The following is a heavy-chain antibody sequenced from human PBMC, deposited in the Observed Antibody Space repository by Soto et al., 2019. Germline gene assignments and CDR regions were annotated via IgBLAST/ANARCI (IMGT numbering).Heavy chain of an antibody. CDR1: GYTFTSYG. V-gene: IGHV1-18*01. CDR3: ARESRPADY. J-gene: IGHJ4*02. CDR2: IRAYYGNT. Sequence: QVQLVQSGAEVKKPGASVKVSCKASGYTFTSYGISWVRQAPGQGLEWMGWIRAYYGNTNYAQKLQRRITLXIDTSTSTAYMELRSLRSVDTAVYFCARESRPADYWGQGTLVPVSS.